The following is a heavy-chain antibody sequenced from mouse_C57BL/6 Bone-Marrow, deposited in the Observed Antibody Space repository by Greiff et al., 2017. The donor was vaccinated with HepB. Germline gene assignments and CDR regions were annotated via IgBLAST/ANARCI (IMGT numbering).Heavy chain of an antibody. CDR2: IYPGDGDT. Sequence: QVQLQQSGAELVKPGASVKISCKASGYAFSSYWMNWVKQRPGKGLEWIGQIYPGDGDTNYNGKFKGKATLTADKSSSTAYMQLSSLTTEDSAVYFCSGWSGLLQEFAYWGQGTLVTVSA. D-gene: IGHD2-3*01. CDR3: SGWSGLLQEFAY. V-gene: IGHV1-80*01. J-gene: IGHJ3*01. CDR1: GYAFSSYW.